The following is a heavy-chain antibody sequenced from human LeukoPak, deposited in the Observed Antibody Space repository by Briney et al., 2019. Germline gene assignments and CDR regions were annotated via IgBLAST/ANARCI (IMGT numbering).Heavy chain of an antibody. D-gene: IGHD3-22*01. CDR2: INPNSGGT. V-gene: IGHV1-2*02. CDR1: GYTFTGYY. J-gene: IGHJ5*02. CDR3: ARAPDSGGYYNWFAP. Sequence: ASVKVSCKASGYTFTGYYMHWVRQAPGQGLEWMGWINPNSGGTNYAQKFQGRVTMTRDTSISTAYMELSRLRSDDTAVYYCARAPDSGGYYNWFAPGGQGPRVPFS.